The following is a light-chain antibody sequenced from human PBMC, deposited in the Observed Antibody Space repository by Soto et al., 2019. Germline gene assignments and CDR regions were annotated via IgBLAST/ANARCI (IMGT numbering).Light chain of an antibody. Sequence: DIQMTQSPSSLSASVGDRVTITCRASQDISVYLAWYQQKPGKVPKLLIYSASTLQSGVPSRLSGSGSGTDFTLTISCLKPEDVATYYCQKFNTAPLTFGQGTRLEIK. J-gene: IGKJ5*01. CDR2: SAS. V-gene: IGKV1-27*01. CDR3: QKFNTAPLT. CDR1: QDISVY.